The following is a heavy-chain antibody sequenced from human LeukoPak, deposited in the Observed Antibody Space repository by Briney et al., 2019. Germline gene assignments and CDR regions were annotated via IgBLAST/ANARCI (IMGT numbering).Heavy chain of an antibody. CDR3: ARDTSGGGTRLDY. CDR2: INPNSGGT. V-gene: IGHV1-2*02. D-gene: IGHD1-26*01. CDR1: GYIFTSYG. J-gene: IGHJ4*02. Sequence: ASVTXSCKASGYIFTSYGINWVRQAPGQGLEWMGWINPNSGGTNYAQKFQGRVTMTRDTSISTAYMELSRLRSDDTAVYYCARDTSGGGTRLDYWGQGTLVTVSS.